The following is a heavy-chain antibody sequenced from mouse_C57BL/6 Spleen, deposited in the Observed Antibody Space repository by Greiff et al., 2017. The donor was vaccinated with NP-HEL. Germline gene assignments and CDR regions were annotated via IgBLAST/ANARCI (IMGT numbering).Heavy chain of an antibody. CDR1: GYTFTSSW. D-gene: IGHD1-1*01. Sequence: QVQLQQPGAELVKPGASVKVSCKASGYTFTSSWIPWVKQRPGQGLAWIGRIHPSDSDPTYNQKFMSKATWTVDKSSSAAYMQLSSLTTEYSAVYYCAEELARDYWGQGTSVTVSS. J-gene: IGHJ4*01. CDR3: AEELARDY. CDR2: IHPSDSDP. V-gene: IGHV1-74*01.